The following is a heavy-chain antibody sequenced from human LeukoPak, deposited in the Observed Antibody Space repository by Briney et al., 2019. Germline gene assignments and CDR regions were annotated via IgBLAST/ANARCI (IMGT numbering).Heavy chain of an antibody. CDR2: IKQDGSEK. Sequence: GGSLRLSCAASGFTFSSYWMSWVRQAPGKGLEWVANIKQDGSEKYYVDSVKGRFTISRDNAKSSLYLQMSSLRAEDTAVYYCARLIAAADRYFDYWGQGTLVTVSS. D-gene: IGHD6-13*01. CDR3: ARLIAAADRYFDY. V-gene: IGHV3-7*01. J-gene: IGHJ4*02. CDR1: GFTFSSYW.